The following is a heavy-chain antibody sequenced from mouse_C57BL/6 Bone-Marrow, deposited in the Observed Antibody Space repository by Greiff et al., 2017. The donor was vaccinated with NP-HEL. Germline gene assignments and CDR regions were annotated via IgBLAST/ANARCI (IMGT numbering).Heavy chain of an antibody. CDR3: AYGSSYVRYFDY. CDR1: GYTFTSYW. J-gene: IGHJ2*01. D-gene: IGHD1-1*01. V-gene: IGHV1-64*01. CDR2: IHPNSGST. Sequence: VQLQQPGAELVKPGASVKLSCKASGYTFTSYWMHWVKQRPGQGLEWIGMIHPNSGSTNYNEKFKSKATLTVDKSSSTAYMQLSSLTSEDSAVYYCAYGSSYVRYFDYWGKGTTLTVSS.